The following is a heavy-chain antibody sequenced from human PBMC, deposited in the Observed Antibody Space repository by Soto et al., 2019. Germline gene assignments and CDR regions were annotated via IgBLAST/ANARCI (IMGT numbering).Heavy chain of an antibody. CDR1: GYTFTTYY. CDR3: ARRYYDILTGYPFDY. Sequence: QVQLVQSGAEVKKPGASVKVSCKASGYTFTTYYMHWVRQAPGQGLEWMGIINPSGGSTGYAQNFQGRLTMTRDTSTSTVYMELSSLRSEDTAVYYCARRYYDILTGYPFDYWGQGTLVTVSS. CDR2: INPSGGST. V-gene: IGHV1-46*03. J-gene: IGHJ4*02. D-gene: IGHD3-9*01.